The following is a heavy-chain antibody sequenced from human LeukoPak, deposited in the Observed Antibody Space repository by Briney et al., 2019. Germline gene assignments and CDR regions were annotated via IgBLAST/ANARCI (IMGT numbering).Heavy chain of an antibody. Sequence: PGGSLRLSCAASGFNFSSYAMSWVRQAPGKGLEWVSAISGSGAVTYYADSVQGRVTISRDNSKNTMFLQMNSLRAEDTAVYYCAKDSYELTVTASWYFGLWGRGTLVTVSS. V-gene: IGHV3-23*01. CDR2: ISGSGAVT. D-gene: IGHD2-21*02. CDR1: GFNFSSYA. CDR3: AKDSYELTVTASWYFGL. J-gene: IGHJ2*01.